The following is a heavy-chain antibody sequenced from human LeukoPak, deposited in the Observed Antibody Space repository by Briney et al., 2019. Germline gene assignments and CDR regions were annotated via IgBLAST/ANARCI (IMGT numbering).Heavy chain of an antibody. D-gene: IGHD6-19*01. CDR2: ISDSGGST. Sequence: PGGSLRLSCAASEFTFSSYAMSWVRQAPGKGLEWVSAISDSGGSTYYADSVKGRFTISRDNSKNTLYLQMNSLRAEDTAVYYCAKVGYTSGWYGDFGYWGQGTLVTVFS. CDR1: EFTFSSYA. CDR3: AKVGYTSGWYGDFGY. V-gene: IGHV3-23*01. J-gene: IGHJ4*02.